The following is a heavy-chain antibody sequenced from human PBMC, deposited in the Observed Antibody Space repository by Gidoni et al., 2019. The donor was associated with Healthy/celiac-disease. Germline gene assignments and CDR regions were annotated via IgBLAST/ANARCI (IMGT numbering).Heavy chain of an antibody. CDR1: GGSFSGYY. J-gene: IGHJ6*03. V-gene: IGHV4-34*01. CDR2: INHSGST. CDR3: ASVRGGYSYGYRYYYMDV. Sequence: QVQLQQWGAGLLKPSETLSLTCAVYGGSFSGYYWSWIRQPPGKGLEWIGEINHSGSTNYNPALKSRVTISVDTSKNQFSLKRSSVTAADTAVYYCASVRGGYSYGYRYYYMDVWGKGTTVTVSS. D-gene: IGHD5-18*01.